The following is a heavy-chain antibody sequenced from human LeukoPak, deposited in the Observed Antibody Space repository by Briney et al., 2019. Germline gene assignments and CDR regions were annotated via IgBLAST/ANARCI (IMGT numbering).Heavy chain of an antibody. V-gene: IGHV1-2*02. D-gene: IGHD3-22*01. CDR1: GYTFTGYY. CDR2: INPNSGGT. J-gene: IGHJ3*02. Sequence: ASVKVSCKASGYTFTGYYMHWVRQAPGQGLEWMGWINPNSGGTNYAQKFQGRVTMTRDTSISTACMELSRLRSDDTAVYYCARMYYYDSSGYYHDAFDIWGQGTMVTVSS. CDR3: ARMYYYDSSGYYHDAFDI.